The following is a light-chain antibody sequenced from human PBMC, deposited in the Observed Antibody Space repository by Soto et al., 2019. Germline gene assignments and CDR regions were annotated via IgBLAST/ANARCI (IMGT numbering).Light chain of an antibody. CDR1: QTISYY. CDR2: GAS. J-gene: IGKJ5*01. CDR3: QQYDNWPPT. V-gene: IGKV3-15*01. Sequence: IAQSRCSLSASVGDRITITCRASQTISYYVNWYQQKPGQAPRLLIYGASTRATDIPARFSGSGSGTEFTLTISSLQSEDFAVYYCQQYDNWPPTFGQGTRLEIK.